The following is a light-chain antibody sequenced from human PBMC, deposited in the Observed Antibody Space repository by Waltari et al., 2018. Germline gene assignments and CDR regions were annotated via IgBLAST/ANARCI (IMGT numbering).Light chain of an antibody. J-gene: IGKJ4*01. Sequence: VMTQSPATLSVSPGERGTLPCRPSQSLATGLAWYQHKPGQAPRLLSYHATTRAPAIPTRFRGSGSGTDLPLTLSGLQAEDSAVYYCQQYNRCPPLTFGGGTKVEI. CDR1: QSLATG. CDR2: HAT. V-gene: IGKV3D-15*01. CDR3: QQYNRCPPLT.